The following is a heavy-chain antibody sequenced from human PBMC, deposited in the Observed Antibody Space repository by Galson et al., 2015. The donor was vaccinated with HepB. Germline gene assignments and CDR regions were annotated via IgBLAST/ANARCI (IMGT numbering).Heavy chain of an antibody. CDR1: GGTFSSYA. CDR3: ARETADIVVVPAASKGEWWFDP. V-gene: IGHV1-69*13. D-gene: IGHD2-2*01. J-gene: IGHJ5*02. CDR2: IIPIFGTA. Sequence: SVKVSCKASGGTFSSYAISWVRQAPGQGLEWMGGIIPIFGTANYAQKFQGRVTITADESTSTAYMELSSLRSEDTAVYYCARETADIVVVPAASKGEWWFDPWGQGTLVTVSS.